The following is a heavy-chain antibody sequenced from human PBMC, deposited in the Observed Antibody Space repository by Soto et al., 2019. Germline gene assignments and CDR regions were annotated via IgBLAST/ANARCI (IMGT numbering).Heavy chain of an antibody. Sequence: KVSCKASGYTFTGFYVHWVRQTPRQGLEWMGWINPRNGDKILAQKFEGRVTLTRDTSVTTAYMDLSSLNSDDTAVYYCARGPFGDSPIDFWGPGTLVTVSS. J-gene: IGHJ3*01. V-gene: IGHV1-2*02. D-gene: IGHD3-10*01. CDR1: GYTFTGFY. CDR3: ARGPFGDSPIDF. CDR2: INPRNGDK.